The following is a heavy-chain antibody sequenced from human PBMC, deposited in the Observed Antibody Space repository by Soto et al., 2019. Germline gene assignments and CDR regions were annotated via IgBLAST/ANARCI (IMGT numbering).Heavy chain of an antibody. V-gene: IGHV3-15*01. CDR3: ATETLIDYDILTGYWVH. CDR1: GFTFTDAW. CDR2: IRSNSDGGTT. D-gene: IGHD3-9*01. Sequence: GGSLRLSCAASGFTFTDAWMSWVRQAPGKGLEWVGRIRSNSDGGTTDYAAPVKGRFTISRDDSKNTVYLQMYSLKTEDTAVYFCATETLIDYDILTGYWVHWGQGTLVTVSS. J-gene: IGHJ4*02.